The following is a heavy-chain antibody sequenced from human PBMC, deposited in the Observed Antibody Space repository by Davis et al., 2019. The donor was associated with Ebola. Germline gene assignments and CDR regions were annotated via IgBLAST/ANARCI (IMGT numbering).Heavy chain of an antibody. CDR3: ARASPLAAAGTFDP. Sequence: ASVKVSCKASGYTFTGYYMHWVRQAPGQGLEWMGWINPNSGGTNYAQKLQGRVTMTTDTSTSTAYMELRSLRSDDTAVYYCARASPLAAAGTFDPWGQGTLVTASS. V-gene: IGHV1-2*02. CDR2: INPNSGGT. CDR1: GYTFTGYY. J-gene: IGHJ5*02. D-gene: IGHD6-13*01.